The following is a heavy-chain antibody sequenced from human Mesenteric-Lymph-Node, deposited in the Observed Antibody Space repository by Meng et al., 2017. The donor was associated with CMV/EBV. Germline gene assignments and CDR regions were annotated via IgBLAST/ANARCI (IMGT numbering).Heavy chain of an antibody. D-gene: IGHD3-22*01. V-gene: IGHV4-39*07. CDR2: IYYSGST. Sequence: QLQLQESGPGLVKPSETLSRTCTVSRGSISSSSYYWGWFRQPPGKGLGWIGSIYYSGSTYYNPSLKSRVTISVDTSKNQFSLKLSSVTAADTAVYYCARDGDYYDSSGYNPFDYWGQGTLVTVSS. CDR1: RGSISSSSYY. CDR3: ARDGDYYDSSGYNPFDY. J-gene: IGHJ4*02.